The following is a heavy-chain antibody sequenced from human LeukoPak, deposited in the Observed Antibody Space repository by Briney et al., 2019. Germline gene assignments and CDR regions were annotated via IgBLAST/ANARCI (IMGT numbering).Heavy chain of an antibody. CDR2: IYTSGST. Sequence: SETLSLTCTVSGGSISNYYWSWIRQPAGQGLEWIGRIYTSGSTNYNPSLKSRVTISVDKSRNQFSLKLSYVAAADAAVYYCARDGSYPFDYWGQGTLVTVSS. V-gene: IGHV4-4*07. CDR1: GGSISNYY. D-gene: IGHD1-26*01. J-gene: IGHJ4*02. CDR3: ARDGSYPFDY.